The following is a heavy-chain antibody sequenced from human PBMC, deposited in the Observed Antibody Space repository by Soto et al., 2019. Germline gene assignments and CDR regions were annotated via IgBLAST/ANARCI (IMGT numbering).Heavy chain of an antibody. CDR2: ISWDSGKI. CDR1: GFTFDDYA. J-gene: IGHJ6*02. D-gene: IGHD4-17*01. Sequence: PGGSLRLSCAASGFTFDDYAMHWVRQAPGKGLEWVSGISWDSGKICYADSVKGRFTISRDNSKNTLYLQMNSLRAEDTAVYYCARDCPGPGLPTPYDYYYGMXVWGQGTTVXVSS. V-gene: IGHV3-9*01. CDR3: ARDCPGPGLPTPYDYYYGMXV.